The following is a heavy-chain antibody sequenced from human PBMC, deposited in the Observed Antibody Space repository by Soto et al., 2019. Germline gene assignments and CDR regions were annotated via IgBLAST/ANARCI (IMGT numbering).Heavy chain of an antibody. CDR3: ARSGNTDYYYYGMDV. V-gene: IGHV1-69*13. CDR1: GGTFSSYA. D-gene: IGHD5-18*01. J-gene: IGHJ6*02. CDR2: IIPIFGTA. Sequence: SVKVSCKASGGTFSSYAISWVRQAPGQGLEWMGGIIPIFGTANYAQKFQGRVTITADESTSTAYMELSSLRSEDTAVYYCARSGNTDYYYYGMDVWGQGTRVTVSS.